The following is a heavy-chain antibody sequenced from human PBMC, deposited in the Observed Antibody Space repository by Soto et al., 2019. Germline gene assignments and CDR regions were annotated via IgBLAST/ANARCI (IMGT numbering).Heavy chain of an antibody. D-gene: IGHD5-18*01. J-gene: IGHJ4*02. Sequence: QVQLQESGPGLVKPSETLSLTCTVSGASVSSGSYYWSWIRQPPGKGLEWIGYMYDGGSTDYHPSLKSRVTISVDTSKNLFSLKLSSVTAADTAVYFCATGVQLWPRFDYWGQGTPVTVSS. CDR1: GASVSSGSYY. CDR2: MYDGGST. V-gene: IGHV4-61*01. CDR3: ATGVQLWPRFDY.